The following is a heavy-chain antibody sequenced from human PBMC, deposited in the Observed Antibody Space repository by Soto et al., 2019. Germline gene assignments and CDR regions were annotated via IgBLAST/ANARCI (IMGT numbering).Heavy chain of an antibody. CDR2: IISSSSYT. J-gene: IGHJ4*02. D-gene: IGHD3-22*01. CDR3: ARDRYYSEPDY. CDR1: GFTFSDYY. Sequence: PVGSLRLSCAASGFTFSDYYMSWIPQAPGKGLEWVSYIISSSSYTNYADSVKGRFTISRDNAKHSLYLQMTSLRAGDTAVYYCARDRYYSEPDYWGQGTLVTVSS. V-gene: IGHV3-11*06.